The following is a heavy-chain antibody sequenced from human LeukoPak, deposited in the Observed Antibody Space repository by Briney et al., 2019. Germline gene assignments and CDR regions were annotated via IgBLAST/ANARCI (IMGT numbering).Heavy chain of an antibody. CDR2: IYYSGST. V-gene: IGHV4-39*07. CDR1: GGSISSNNDY. CDR3: ARGSSLIVVVTAIPPWFDP. J-gene: IGHJ5*02. D-gene: IGHD2-21*02. Sequence: PSETLSLTCTVSGGSISSNNDYWGWIRQPPGKGLEWIGSIYYSGSTYYNPSLKSRVTISVDTSKNQFSLRLNSVTAADTAVYYCARGSSLIVVVTAIPPWFDPWGQGTLVTVSS.